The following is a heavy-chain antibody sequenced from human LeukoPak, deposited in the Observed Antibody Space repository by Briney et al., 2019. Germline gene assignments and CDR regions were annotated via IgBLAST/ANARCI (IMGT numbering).Heavy chain of an antibody. D-gene: IGHD2-2*01. V-gene: IGHV4-34*01. CDR2: IKHSGST. CDR3: ARGFYCSSTSCSPNWFDP. J-gene: IGHJ5*02. CDR1: GGSFSGYY. Sequence: SETLSLTCAVYGGSFSGYYWSWIRQPPGKGLEWIGEIKHSGSTNYNPSLKSRVTISVDTSKNQFSLKLSSVTAADTAVYYCARGFYCSSTSCSPNWFDPWGQGTLVTVSS.